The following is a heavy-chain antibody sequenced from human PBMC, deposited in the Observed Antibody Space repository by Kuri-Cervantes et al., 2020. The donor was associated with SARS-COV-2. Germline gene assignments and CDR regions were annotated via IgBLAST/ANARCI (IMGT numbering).Heavy chain of an antibody. V-gene: IGHV5-51*01. CDR1: GYSFTTYC. J-gene: IGHJ5*02. Sequence: GESLKISCKASGYSFTTYCIAWVRQKPGKGLEWMGTICPYDSTTTYGPSFQGQVTISADKSVDTAYLQWNNLRAADTAMYYCARRFGTNWFDLWGQGTLVTVSS. D-gene: IGHD3-16*01. CDR2: ICPYDSTT. CDR3: ARRFGTNWFDL.